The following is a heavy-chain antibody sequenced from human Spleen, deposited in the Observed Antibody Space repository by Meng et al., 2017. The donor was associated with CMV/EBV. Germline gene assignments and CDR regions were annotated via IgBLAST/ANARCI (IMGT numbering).Heavy chain of an antibody. CDR3: ARDNAGNSFEY. CDR1: GYSFTGYY. D-gene: IGHD6-13*01. V-gene: IGHV1-2*02. CDR2: INPNSDAT. Sequence: QVTLVQSGAEVKKPGTSMKVSCKASGYSFTGYYIHWVRQAPGQGLEWMGWINPNSDATRYPQKFQGRVTMTRDTSITTAYMELSRLTSDDTAVYYCARDNAGNSFEYWGQGTLVTVSS. J-gene: IGHJ4*02.